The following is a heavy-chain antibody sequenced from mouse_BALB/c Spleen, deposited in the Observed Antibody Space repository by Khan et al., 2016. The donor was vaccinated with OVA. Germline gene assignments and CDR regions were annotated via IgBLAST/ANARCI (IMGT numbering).Heavy chain of an antibody. D-gene: IGHD1-1*01. V-gene: IGHV1-18*01. CDR3: ARGNDYGSNSWFAY. Sequence: VRLQQSGPELVKPGASMKISCKASGYSFTDYTMNWVKQSHGKNLEWIGLINPYNGYTSYNQKFKGKATLTVDKSSSTAYMELLSLTSEDSAGYYCARGNDYGSNSWFAYWGQGTLVTVSA. J-gene: IGHJ3*01. CDR1: GYSFTDYT. CDR2: INPYNGYT.